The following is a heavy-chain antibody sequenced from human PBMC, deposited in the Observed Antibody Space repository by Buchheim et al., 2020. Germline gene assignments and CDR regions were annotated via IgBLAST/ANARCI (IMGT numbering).Heavy chain of an antibody. D-gene: IGHD5-12*01. CDR2: MSPNSGNT. Sequence: QVQLVQSGAEVKKPGASVKVSCKASGYTFTSYDTNWVRQATGQGLEWMGWMSPNSGNTGYAQKFQGRVTMTRNTSISTAYMELSSLRSEDTAVYYCARYVDIVATISGYYYGMDVWGQGTT. CDR3: ARYVDIVATISGYYYGMDV. CDR1: GYTFTSYD. J-gene: IGHJ6*02. V-gene: IGHV1-8*01.